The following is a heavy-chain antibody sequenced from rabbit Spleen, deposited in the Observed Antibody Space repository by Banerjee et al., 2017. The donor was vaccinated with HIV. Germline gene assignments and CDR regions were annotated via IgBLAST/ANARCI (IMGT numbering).Heavy chain of an antibody. CDR3: ARDTSSSFSSYGMDL. CDR2: IETGSSGFV. CDR1: GFSFSSGYD. J-gene: IGHJ6*01. V-gene: IGHV1S45*01. D-gene: IGHD1-1*01. Sequence: QEQLVESGGDLVKPGASLTLTCTSSGFSFSSGYDMCWVRQAPGKGLEWIACIETGSSGFVYFASWAKGRFTISRASSTTVTLQMTSLTAADTATYFCARDTSSSFSSYGMDLWGPGTLVTVS.